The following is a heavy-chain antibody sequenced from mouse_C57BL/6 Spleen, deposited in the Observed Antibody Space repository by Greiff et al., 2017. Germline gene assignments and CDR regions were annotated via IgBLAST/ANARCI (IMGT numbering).Heavy chain of an antibody. CDR2: IYPGDGDT. V-gene: IGHV1-82*01. CDR3: AGDLSADSKVDY. J-gene: IGHJ2*01. Sequence: VQRVESGPELVKPGASVKISCKASGYAFSSSWMNWVKQRPGKGLEWIGRIYPGDGDTNYNGKLKGKATLTADKSSSTAYMQLSSLTSEDSAVYFCAGDLSADSKVDYWGQGTTLTVSS. CDR1: GYAFSSSW. D-gene: IGHD2-5*01.